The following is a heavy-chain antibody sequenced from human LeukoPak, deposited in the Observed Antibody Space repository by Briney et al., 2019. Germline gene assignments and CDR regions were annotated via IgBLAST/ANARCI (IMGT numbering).Heavy chain of an antibody. CDR2: ISSSGSTI. Sequence: GGSLRLSCAASGFTFSDYYMSWIRQAPGKGLEWVSYISSSGSTIYYADSVKGRFTISRDNAKNSLYLQMNSLRAEDTAVYCCARDPTEMATAYFDYWGQGTLVTVSS. CDR1: GFTFSDYY. J-gene: IGHJ4*02. D-gene: IGHD5-24*01. V-gene: IGHV3-11*04. CDR3: ARDPTEMATAYFDY.